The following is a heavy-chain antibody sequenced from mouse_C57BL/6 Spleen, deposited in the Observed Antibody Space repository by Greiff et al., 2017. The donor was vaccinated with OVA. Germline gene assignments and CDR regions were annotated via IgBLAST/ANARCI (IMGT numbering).Heavy chain of an antibody. Sequence: QVQLQQPGTELVKPGASVKLSCKASGYTFTSYTMHWVKQRPGQGLEWIGYINPSSGYTKYNQKFKDKATLTADKSSSTAYMQLSSLTSEDSAVYDYSRQGYDYDWYFDVWGTGTTVTVSS. CDR2: INPSSGYT. CDR1: GYTFTSYT. J-gene: IGHJ1*03. V-gene: IGHV1S26*01. D-gene: IGHD2-4*01. CDR3: SRQGYDYDWYFDV.